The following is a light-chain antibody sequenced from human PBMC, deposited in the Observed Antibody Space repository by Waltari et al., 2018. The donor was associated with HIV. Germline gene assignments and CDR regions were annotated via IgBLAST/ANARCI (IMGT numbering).Light chain of an antibody. CDR3: QVWDSSSDHYV. V-gene: IGLV3-21*04. CDR2: DDG. J-gene: IGLJ1*01. Sequence: SYVLTQPPSVSVAPGKTARITCGGNNIGSKSVHWYQQKPGQAPVLVIYDDGDRPSGIPERFSGSNSGNTATLTISRFEAGDEADYYCQVWDSSSDHYVFGTGTKVTVL. CDR1: NIGSKS.